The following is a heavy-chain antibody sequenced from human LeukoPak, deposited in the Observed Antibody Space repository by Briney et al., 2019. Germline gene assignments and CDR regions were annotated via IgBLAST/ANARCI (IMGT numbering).Heavy chain of an antibody. J-gene: IGHJ4*02. D-gene: IGHD5-18*01. Sequence: GGSLRLSCAASGFTFSSYGMHWVRQAPGKGLEWVAVISYDGSNKYYADSVKGRFTISRDNSKNTLYLKMNSLRAEDTAVYYGAKGGRNSYAPCRYGGRGTLVTVSS. CDR1: GFTFSSYG. CDR3: AKGGRNSYAPCRY. V-gene: IGHV3-30*18. CDR2: ISYDGSNK.